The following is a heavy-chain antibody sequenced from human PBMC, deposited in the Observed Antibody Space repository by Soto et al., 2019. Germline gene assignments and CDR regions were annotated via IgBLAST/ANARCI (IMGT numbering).Heavy chain of an antibody. CDR3: ARDLLAGDF. J-gene: IGHJ4*02. V-gene: IGHV1-46*01. CDR1: GYTFTNYY. Sequence: QVQLVQSGAEVKKPGASVKVSCRASGYTFTNYYIHWVRQAPGQGLEWMAIINPMSGSTNYAQNFQGRVTLTMDTSTTTVYMDLSGLRFEDTAVYFCARDLLAGDFWGQGTLVTVSS. D-gene: IGHD2-15*01. CDR2: INPMSGST.